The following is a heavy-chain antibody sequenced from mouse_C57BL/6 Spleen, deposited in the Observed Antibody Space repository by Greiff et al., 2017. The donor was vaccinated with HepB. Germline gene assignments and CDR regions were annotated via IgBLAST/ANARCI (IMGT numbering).Heavy chain of an antibody. J-gene: IGHJ1*03. CDR2: IWSGGST. D-gene: IGHD2-4*01. CDR1: GFSLTSYG. CDR3: ARNESYYDYDWYFDV. V-gene: IGHV2-2*01. Sequence: VKLVESGPGLVQPSQSLSITCTVSGFSLTSYGVHWVRQSPGKGLEWLGVIWSGGSTDYNAAFISRLSISKDNSKSQVFFKMNSLQADDTAIYYCARNESYYDYDWYFDVWGTGTTVTVSS.